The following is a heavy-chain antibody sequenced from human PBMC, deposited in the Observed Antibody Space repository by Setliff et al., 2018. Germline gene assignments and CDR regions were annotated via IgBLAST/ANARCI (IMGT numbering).Heavy chain of an antibody. Sequence: ASVKVSCKASGYTFTNYYINWVRQAPGLGLEGMGIINPRTVTTSYAQKFQGRVTMTRDTSTRTVYMELSSLRSEHTAVYYCARGGSPDWDNTSCRYGDYVYWGLGALVTVSS. CDR3: ARGGSPDWDNTSCRYGDYVY. J-gene: IGHJ4*02. CDR2: INPRTVTT. CDR1: GYTFTNYY. D-gene: IGHD2-2*01. V-gene: IGHV1-46*03.